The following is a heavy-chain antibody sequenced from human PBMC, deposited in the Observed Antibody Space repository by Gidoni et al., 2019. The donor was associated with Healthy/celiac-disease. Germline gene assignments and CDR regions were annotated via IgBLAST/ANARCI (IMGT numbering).Heavy chain of an antibody. Sequence: QVQLQESGPGLVKPSETLSLTCTVSVGSISSYYWSWIRQPPGKGLEWIGYIYYSGSTNYNPSLKSRVPISVDTSKNQFSLKLSSVTAADTAVYYCARSYYYDSSGYQFKDDAFDIWGQGTMVTVSS. CDR3: ARSYYYDSSGYQFKDDAFDI. CDR2: IYYSGST. J-gene: IGHJ3*02. D-gene: IGHD3-22*01. CDR1: VGSISSYY. V-gene: IGHV4-59*01.